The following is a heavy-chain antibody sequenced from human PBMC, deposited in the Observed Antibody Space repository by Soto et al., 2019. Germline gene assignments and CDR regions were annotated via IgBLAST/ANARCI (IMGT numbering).Heavy chain of an antibody. CDR2: INHSGST. CDR1: GGSFSGYY. D-gene: IGHD2-15*01. Sequence: SETVSLTCAVYGGSFSGYYWSWIRQPPGKGLEWIGEINHSGSTNYNPSLKSRVTISVDTSKNQFSLRLSSVTAADTAVYYCARGRRIVVVVAATHRSRFDYWGQGTLVTVSS. CDR3: ARGRRIVVVVAATHRSRFDY. V-gene: IGHV4-34*01. J-gene: IGHJ4*02.